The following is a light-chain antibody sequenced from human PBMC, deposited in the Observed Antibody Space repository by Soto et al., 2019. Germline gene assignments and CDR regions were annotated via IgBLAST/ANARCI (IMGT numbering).Light chain of an antibody. J-gene: IGKJ1*01. CDR1: QSISTY. V-gene: IGKV1-39*01. CDR3: QQSYSRHLT. Sequence: DIQMTQSPSSLSAAVGDRVTITCRASQSISTYLNWYQQKPGKAPNLLIYAASSLQSGVPSRFSGSGSGTDFTLTISSLQPEDFATYYCQQSYSRHLTFGQGTQVEI. CDR2: AAS.